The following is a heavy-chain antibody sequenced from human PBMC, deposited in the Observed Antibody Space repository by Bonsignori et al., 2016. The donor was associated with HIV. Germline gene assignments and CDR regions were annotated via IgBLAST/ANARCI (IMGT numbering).Heavy chain of an antibody. V-gene: IGHV1-18*01. CDR2: ISGSTGLT. CDR3: ARAGAEVTAHFDF. D-gene: IGHD4-11*01. CDR1: GYSFTTFG. J-gene: IGHJ4*02. Sequence: ASVKVSCKTSGYSFTTFGVAWVRQTPGQGLEWIAWISGSTGLTSFVQKFQGRITVTADPFTTTSYLDLRSLRSDDTAVYYCARAGAEVTAHFDFWGQGTLVTVSS.